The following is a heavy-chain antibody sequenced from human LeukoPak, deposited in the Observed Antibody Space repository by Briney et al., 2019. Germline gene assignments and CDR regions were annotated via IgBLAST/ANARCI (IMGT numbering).Heavy chain of an antibody. D-gene: IGHD4-17*01. CDR2: IYPGDSDT. J-gene: IGHJ3*02. CDR1: GYSFTSYW. Sequence: GESLKISCKGSGYSFTSYWIGWVRQMPGKGLEWMGIIYPGDSDTRYSPSFQGQVTISADKSISTAYLQWSSLKASDTAMYYCASRAHDYGDYIPAFDIWGQGTMVTVSS. CDR3: ASRAHDYGDYIPAFDI. V-gene: IGHV5-51*01.